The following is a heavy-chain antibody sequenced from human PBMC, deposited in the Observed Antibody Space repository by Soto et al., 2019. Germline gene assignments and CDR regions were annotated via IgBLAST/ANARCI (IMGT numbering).Heavy chain of an antibody. J-gene: IGHJ1*01. V-gene: IGHV1-69*06. CDR2: VISASGSV. CDR3: ARVGSRDAYNYVLDQ. D-gene: IGHD5-18*01. Sequence: HVQVVQSGAEVKKPGSSVKISCKASGRIFSSFPTSWVRQVPGQGLEWMGGVISASGSVTYAPKFQGRVTMKEVNYAGIGYMELTSLTSEDTAIYYCARVGSRDAYNYVLDQWGPGTMVTVSS. CDR1: GRIFSSFP.